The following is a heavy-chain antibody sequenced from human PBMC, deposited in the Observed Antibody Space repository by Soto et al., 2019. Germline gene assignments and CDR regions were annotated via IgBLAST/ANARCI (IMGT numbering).Heavy chain of an antibody. V-gene: IGHV3-23*01. D-gene: IGHD1-1*01. CDR2: ISGSGGST. Sequence: EVQLLESGGGLVQPGGSLRLSCAASGFTFSNYAMNWVRQAPGKGLEWVSVISGSGGSTYYADSVKGRFTISRDNSKNTLYLQMNSLRAEDSAVYYCAKRATGTYFDYWGQGTLVTVSS. CDR3: AKRATGTYFDY. J-gene: IGHJ4*02. CDR1: GFTFSNYA.